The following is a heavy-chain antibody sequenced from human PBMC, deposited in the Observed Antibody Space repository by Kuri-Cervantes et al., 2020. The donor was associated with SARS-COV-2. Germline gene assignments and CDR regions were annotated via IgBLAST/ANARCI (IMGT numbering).Heavy chain of an antibody. CDR1: GFTFSKYA. V-gene: IGHV3-30*03. J-gene: IGHJ6*02. Sequence: GESLKISCAASGFTFSKYAVHWLRQAPGKGLEWVAIISFDGIDKYYGDSVKGRFSISRDNSKNTLYLQMNSLRAEDTAVYHCARDQYSGYETYGMDVWGQGTTVTVSS. D-gene: IGHD5-12*01. CDR2: ISFDGIDK. CDR3: ARDQYSGYETYGMDV.